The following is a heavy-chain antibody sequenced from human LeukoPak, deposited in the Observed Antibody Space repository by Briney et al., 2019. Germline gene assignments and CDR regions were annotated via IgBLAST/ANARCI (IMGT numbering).Heavy chain of an antibody. CDR2: INHSGST. D-gene: IGHD6-13*01. CDR3: ARAGISWYYYYYMDV. J-gene: IGHJ6*03. Sequence: SETLSLTCAVYGGSFSGYYWSWIRQPPGKGLEWIGEINHSGSTNYNPSLKSRVTISVDTPKNQFSLKLSSVTAADTAVYYCARAGISWYYYYYMDVWGKGTTVTVSS. CDR1: GGSFSGYY. V-gene: IGHV4-34*01.